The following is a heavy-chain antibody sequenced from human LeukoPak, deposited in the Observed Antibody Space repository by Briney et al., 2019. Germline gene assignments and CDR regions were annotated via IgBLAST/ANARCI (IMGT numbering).Heavy chain of an antibody. CDR2: ISGDGTIK. Sequence: GGSLRLSCEPSGFPFSSYWMLWVRQAPGKGLVWVSRISGDGTIKTYADFVRGRFTISRDNTKNILYLQMNSLKVEDTATYFCSRSQFDFWDQGVLVAVSP. J-gene: IGHJ4*02. CDR3: SRSQFDF. D-gene: IGHD3/OR15-3a*01. V-gene: IGHV3-74*03. CDR1: GFPFSSYW.